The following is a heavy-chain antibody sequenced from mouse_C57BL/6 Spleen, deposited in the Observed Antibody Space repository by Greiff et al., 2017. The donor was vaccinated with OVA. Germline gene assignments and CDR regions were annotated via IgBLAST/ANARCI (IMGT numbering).Heavy chain of an antibody. V-gene: IGHV1-9*01. CDR2: ILPGSGST. J-gene: IGHJ1*03. CDR1: GYTFTGYW. D-gene: IGHD1-1*01. Sequence: QVQLQQSGAELMKPGASVKLSCKATGYTFTGYWIEWVKQRPGHGLEWIGEILPGSGSTNYNEKFKGKATFTADTSSNTAYMQLSSLTTEDSAIYYCARTRYYYGSSLWYFDVWGTGTTVTVSS. CDR3: ARTRYYYGSSLWYFDV.